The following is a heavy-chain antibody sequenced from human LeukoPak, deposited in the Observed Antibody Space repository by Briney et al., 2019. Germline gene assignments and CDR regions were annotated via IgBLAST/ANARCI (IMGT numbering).Heavy chain of an antibody. J-gene: IGHJ6*02. V-gene: IGHV4-59*01. CDR2: IYYSGST. CDR3: ARLYYYGSGSYYYYYGMDV. CDR1: GGSISSYY. Sequence: SETLSLTCTVSGGSISSYYWSWIQQPPGKGLEWIGYIYYSGSTDYNPSLKSRVTISVDTSKNQFSLKLSSVTAADTAVYYCARLYYYGSGSYYYYYGMDVWGQGTTVAVSS. D-gene: IGHD3-10*01.